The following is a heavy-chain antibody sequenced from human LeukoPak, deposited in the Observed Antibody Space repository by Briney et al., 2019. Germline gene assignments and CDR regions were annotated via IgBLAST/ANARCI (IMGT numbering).Heavy chain of an antibody. Sequence: ASVKVSCKVSGYTLTELSMHWVRQAPGKGLEWMGGFDPEDGETIYAQKFQGRVTMTEDTSTDTAYMELSSLRSEDTAVYYCASIPLYYYDSSGMYYWGQGTLVTVSS. V-gene: IGHV1-24*01. D-gene: IGHD3-22*01. CDR3: ASIPLYYYDSSGMYY. CDR2: FDPEDGET. J-gene: IGHJ4*02. CDR1: GYTLTELS.